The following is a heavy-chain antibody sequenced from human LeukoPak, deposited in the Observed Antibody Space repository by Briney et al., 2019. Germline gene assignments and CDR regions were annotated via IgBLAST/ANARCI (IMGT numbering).Heavy chain of an antibody. V-gene: IGHV3-7*01. Sequence: GGSLRLSCAASGFTFSSYWMSLVRQAPGKGLEWVANIKQDGSEKYYVDSVKGRFTISRDNAKNSLYLQMNSLRAEDTAVYYCAREAGEEGAYYFDYWGQGTLVTVSS. CDR3: AREAGEEGAYYFDY. J-gene: IGHJ4*02. CDR1: GFTFSSYW. D-gene: IGHD7-27*01. CDR2: IKQDGSEK.